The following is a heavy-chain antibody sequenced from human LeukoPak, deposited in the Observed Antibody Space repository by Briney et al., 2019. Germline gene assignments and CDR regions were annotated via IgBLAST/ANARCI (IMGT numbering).Heavy chain of an antibody. J-gene: IGHJ5*02. CDR2: IRYDGSNK. Sequence: GGSLRLSCAASGFTFSSYGMHWVRQAPGKGLEWVAFIRYDGSNKYYADSVKGRFTISRDNSKNTLYLQMNSLRSEDTAVYYCASSWSGSYFDRYDPWGQGTLVTVSS. CDR3: ASSWSGSYFDRYDP. D-gene: IGHD1-26*01. V-gene: IGHV3-30*02. CDR1: GFTFSSYG.